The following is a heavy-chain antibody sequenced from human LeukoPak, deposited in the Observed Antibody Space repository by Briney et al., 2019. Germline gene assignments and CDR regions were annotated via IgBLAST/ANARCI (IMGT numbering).Heavy chain of an antibody. Sequence: GASVKVSCKTSGYIFTGYYMHWVRQAPGQGLEWMGWINPNSGGTQYAQKFQGRVTMTRDTSISTAYMEVRWLGPDDTAVYYCARDDAVSGSHNWFDPWGQGTLVTVSS. CDR2: INPNSGGT. J-gene: IGHJ5*02. V-gene: IGHV1-2*02. D-gene: IGHD6-19*01. CDR3: ARDDAVSGSHNWFDP. CDR1: GYIFTGYY.